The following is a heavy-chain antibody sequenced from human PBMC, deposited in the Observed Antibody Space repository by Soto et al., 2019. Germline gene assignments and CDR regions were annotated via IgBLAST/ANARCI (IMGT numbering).Heavy chain of an antibody. V-gene: IGHV4-59*01. CDR1: GGSISSYY. CDR3: ARDYYDFWSGYSSPDYYGMDV. Sequence: SSETLSLTCTVSGGSISSYYWSWIRQPPGKGLEWIGYIYYSGSTNYNPSLKSRVTISVDTSKNQFSLKLSSVTAADTAVYYCARDYYDFWSGYSSPDYYGMDVWGQGTTVTVSS. CDR2: IYYSGST. D-gene: IGHD3-3*01. J-gene: IGHJ6*02.